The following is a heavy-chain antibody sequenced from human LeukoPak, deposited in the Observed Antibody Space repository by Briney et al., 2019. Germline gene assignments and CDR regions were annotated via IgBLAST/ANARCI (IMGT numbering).Heavy chain of an antibody. Sequence: SQTLSLTCTVSGGSISSGDYYWSWIRQPPGKGLEWIGYIYYSGSTYYNPSLKSRVTISVDTSKNQFSLKLSSVTAADTAVYYCARELSYCSSTSCYAFDIWGQGTMVTVSS. J-gene: IGHJ3*02. CDR3: ARELSYCSSTSCYAFDI. D-gene: IGHD2-2*01. CDR2: IYYSGST. V-gene: IGHV4-30-4*08. CDR1: GGSISSGDYY.